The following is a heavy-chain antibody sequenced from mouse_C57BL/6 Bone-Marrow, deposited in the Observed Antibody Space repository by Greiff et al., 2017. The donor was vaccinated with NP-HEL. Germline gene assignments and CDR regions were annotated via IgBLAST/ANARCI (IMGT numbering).Heavy chain of an antibody. CDR2: ISDGGSYT. CDR3: ASVLRGFAY. V-gene: IGHV5-4*01. D-gene: IGHD1-1*01. J-gene: IGHJ3*01. CDR1: GFTFSSYA. Sequence: EVQVVESGGGLVKPGGSLKLSCAASGFTFSSYAMSWVRQTPEKRLEWVATISDGGSYTYYPDNVKGRFTISRDNAKNNLYLQMSHLKSEDTAMYYCASVLRGFAYWGQGTLVTVSA.